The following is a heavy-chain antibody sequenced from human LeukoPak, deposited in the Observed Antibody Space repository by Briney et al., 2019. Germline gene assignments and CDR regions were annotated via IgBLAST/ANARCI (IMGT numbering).Heavy chain of an antibody. CDR2: IYYSGSP. CDR1: GGSISSYY. CDR3: ARCSSYYYYGMDV. V-gene: IGHV4-59*01. J-gene: IGHJ6*02. Sequence: SETLSLTCTVSGGSISSYYWSWLRQPPGKGLEWIGYIYYSGSPNYNPSLKSRVTISVDTSKNQFSLKLSSVTAADTAVYYCARCSSYYYYGMDVWGQGTTVTVS. D-gene: IGHD2-2*01.